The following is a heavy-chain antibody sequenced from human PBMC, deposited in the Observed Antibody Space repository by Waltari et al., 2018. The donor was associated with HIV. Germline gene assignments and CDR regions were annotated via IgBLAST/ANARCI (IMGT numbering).Heavy chain of an antibody. V-gene: IGHV3-74*01. CDR3: VKDMFGEYDY. CDR1: GFSVSRSW. CDR2: SNPDGNSI. J-gene: IGHJ4*02. Sequence: EVQLVQSGGGLVQPGGSRRLSCAASGFSVSRSWMHWVRQIPGQGLVWGSRSNPDGNSINYADSVRCRFTISRDYAKNTLYLQMNSLRDEDTAMYYCVKDMFGEYDYWGQGTLVTVSS. D-gene: IGHD3-10*02.